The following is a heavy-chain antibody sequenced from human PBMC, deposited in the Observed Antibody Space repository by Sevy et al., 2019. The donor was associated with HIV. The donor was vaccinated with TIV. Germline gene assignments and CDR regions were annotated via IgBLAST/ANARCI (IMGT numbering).Heavy chain of an antibody. V-gene: IGHV4-59*08. CDR1: GGSTTSLY. D-gene: IGHD1-26*01. Sequence: SETLSLTCTVSGGSTTSLYWNWIRQPPGKGLEWIANIYYNGHINYNPSLKRRVTLSLDTSKNQFSLRLSSVTAADTAMYYCAGENAWGRGYSWGQGTLVTVSS. J-gene: IGHJ4*02. CDR2: IYYNGHI. CDR3: AGENAWGRGYS.